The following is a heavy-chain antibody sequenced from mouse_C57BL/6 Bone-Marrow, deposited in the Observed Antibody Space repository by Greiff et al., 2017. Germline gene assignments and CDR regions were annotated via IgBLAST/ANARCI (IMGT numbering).Heavy chain of an antibody. J-gene: IGHJ4*01. CDR2: IYPSDSET. CDR3: ARKGSDYKDYAMDY. D-gene: IGHD2-12*01. CDR1: GYTFTSYW. V-gene: IGHV1-61*01. Sequence: QVQLKQPGAELVRPGSSVKLSCKASGYTFTSYWMDWVKQRPGQGLEWIGNIYPSDSETHYNQKFKDKAPLTVDKSSSTAYMQISSLTSEDSAVYYCARKGSDYKDYAMDYWGQGTSVTVSS.